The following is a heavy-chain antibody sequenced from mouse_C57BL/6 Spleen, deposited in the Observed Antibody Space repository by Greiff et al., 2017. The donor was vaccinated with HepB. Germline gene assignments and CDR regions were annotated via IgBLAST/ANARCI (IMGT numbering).Heavy chain of an antibody. J-gene: IGHJ1*03. D-gene: IGHD1-1*01. CDR2: IHPNSGST. V-gene: IGHV1-64*01. CDR3: ARDYYGSSYWYFDV. CDR1: GYTFTSYW. Sequence: VQLQQPGAELVKPGASVKLSCKASGYTFTSYWMHWVKQRPGQGLEWIGMIHPNSGSTNYNEKFKSKATLTVDKSSSTAYMQLSSLTSEDSAVYYGARDYYGSSYWYFDVWGKGTTVTVSS.